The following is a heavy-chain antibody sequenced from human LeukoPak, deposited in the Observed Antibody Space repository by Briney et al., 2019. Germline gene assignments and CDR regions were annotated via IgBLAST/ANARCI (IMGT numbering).Heavy chain of an antibody. Sequence: ASVKVSCKASGYTFTSYYMHWVRQAPGQGLEWMGIINPSGGSTSYAQKFQGRVTMTRDMSTSTVYMELSSLRPEDTAVYHCARDQVATKEDYWGQGTLVTVSS. CDR2: INPSGGST. J-gene: IGHJ4*02. CDR1: GYTFTSYY. D-gene: IGHD5-24*01. V-gene: IGHV1-46*01. CDR3: ARDQVATKEDY.